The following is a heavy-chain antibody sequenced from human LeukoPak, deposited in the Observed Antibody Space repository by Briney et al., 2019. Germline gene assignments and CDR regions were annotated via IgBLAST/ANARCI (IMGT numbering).Heavy chain of an antibody. V-gene: IGHV1-18*01. J-gene: IGHJ4*02. Sequence: GASVKVSCKASGYTFTSYAISWVRQAPGQGLEWMGWISAYNGNTNYAQKLQGRVTMTTDTSTSTAYMELRSLRSDDTAVYYCARGKRWELLHGNYFDYWGQGTLVTVSS. CDR1: GYTFTSYA. CDR3: ARGKRWELLHGNYFDY. CDR2: ISAYNGNT. D-gene: IGHD1-26*01.